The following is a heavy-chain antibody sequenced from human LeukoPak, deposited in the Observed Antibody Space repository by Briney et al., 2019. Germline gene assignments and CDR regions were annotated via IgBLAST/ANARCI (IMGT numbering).Heavy chain of an antibody. CDR2: IKQDGSEK. D-gene: IGHD3-10*01. Sequence: GGSLRLSCAASGFTFSSYWMSWVRQAPGKGLEWGATIKQDGSEKYYVDSVKGRFTISRDNAKNSLYLQMNSLRAEDTAVYYCARGSRAVRGVIYYYYYLDVWGKGTTVTISS. J-gene: IGHJ6*03. CDR3: ARGSRAVRGVIYYYYYLDV. V-gene: IGHV3-7*01. CDR1: GFTFSSYW.